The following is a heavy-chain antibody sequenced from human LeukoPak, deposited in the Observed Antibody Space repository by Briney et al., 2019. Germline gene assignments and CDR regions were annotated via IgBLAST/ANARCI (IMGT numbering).Heavy chain of an antibody. CDR3: ARARGSSSPIYYYYYYMDV. Sequence: WASVKVSCKASGYTFTSYGISWVRQAPGQGLEWMGWISAYNGNTNYAQKLQGRVTMTTDTSTSTAYMELRSLRSDDTAVYYCARARGSSSPIYYYYYYMDVWGKETTVTVSS. CDR2: ISAYNGNT. CDR1: GYTFTSYG. D-gene: IGHD6-6*01. J-gene: IGHJ6*03. V-gene: IGHV1-18*01.